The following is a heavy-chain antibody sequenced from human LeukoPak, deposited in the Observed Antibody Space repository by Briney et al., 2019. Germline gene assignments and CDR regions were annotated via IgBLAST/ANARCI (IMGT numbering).Heavy chain of an antibody. CDR3: GRDLGGRSGY. Sequence: GGSLGLSCAVSGFTFRTYWMHWVRQVPGEGLVRVSRINEDGSITNYADSVKGRFSISRDNAKNTLYLQMNSLRAEDTAVYYCGRDLGGRSGYWGQGTLVTVSS. J-gene: IGHJ4*02. CDR1: GFTFRTYW. CDR2: INEDGSIT. V-gene: IGHV3-74*01. D-gene: IGHD1-26*01.